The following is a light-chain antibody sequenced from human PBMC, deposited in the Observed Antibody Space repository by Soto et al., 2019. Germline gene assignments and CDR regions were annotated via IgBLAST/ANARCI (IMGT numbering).Light chain of an antibody. CDR2: TNN. CDR3: ASWDDTLNAYV. Sequence: QSVLTQPPSASGTPGQRVTISCSGSSSNIGSYTVNWYQDLPGAAPKVLIYTNNRRPSGVPDRFSGSKSGTSASLAISGLQSEDEADYYCASWDDTLNAYVFGAGTKLTVL. V-gene: IGLV1-44*01. CDR1: SSNIGSYT. J-gene: IGLJ1*01.